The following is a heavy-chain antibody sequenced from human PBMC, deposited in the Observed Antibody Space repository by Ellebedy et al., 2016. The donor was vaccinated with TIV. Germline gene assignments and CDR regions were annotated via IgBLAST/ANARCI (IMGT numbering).Heavy chain of an antibody. J-gene: IGHJ4*02. D-gene: IGHD3-22*01. Sequence: ASVKVSCEVSGYTLSELSMHWVRQAPGKGLEWMGGFDPEDGETLYAQKFQGRVTITRDTSARTAYMELSSLRSEDKAVYYCARGAYDSSGGFDYWGQGTLVTVSS. V-gene: IGHV1-24*01. CDR1: GYTLSELS. CDR3: ARGAYDSSGGFDY. CDR2: FDPEDGET.